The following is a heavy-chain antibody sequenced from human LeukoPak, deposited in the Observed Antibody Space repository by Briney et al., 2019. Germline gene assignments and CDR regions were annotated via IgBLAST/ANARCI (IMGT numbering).Heavy chain of an antibody. D-gene: IGHD3-10*01. CDR1: GGSFSGYY. CDR3: ARAGWFGEFSTDY. V-gene: IGHV4-34*01. CDR2: INHSGST. Sequence: PSETLSLTCAVYGGSFSGYYWSWIRQPPGKGLEWTGEINHSGSTNYNPSLKRRVTISVDTSKNQFSLKLSSVTAADTAVYYCARAGWFGEFSTDYWGQGTLVTVSS. J-gene: IGHJ4*02.